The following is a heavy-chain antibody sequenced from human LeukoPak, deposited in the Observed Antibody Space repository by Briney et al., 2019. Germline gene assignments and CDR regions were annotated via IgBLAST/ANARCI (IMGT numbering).Heavy chain of an antibody. Sequence: SVKVSCKAAGGTFSSNAISWVRQAHGQGLEWMGGIIPIFGTPNYAHNFQDRVTITADESTSTAYMELSALRSEDTAVYYCANRGGGGIGMGILGSYDFWGQGTLVTVSS. J-gene: IGHJ4*02. CDR2: IIPIFGTP. D-gene: IGHD6-13*01. CDR3: ANRGGGGIGMGILGSYDF. CDR1: GGTFSSNA. V-gene: IGHV1-69*01.